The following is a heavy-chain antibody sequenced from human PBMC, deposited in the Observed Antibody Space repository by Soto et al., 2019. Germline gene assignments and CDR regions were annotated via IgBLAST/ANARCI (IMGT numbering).Heavy chain of an antibody. CDR2: IIPIFGTA. Sequence: SVKVSCKASGGTFSSYAISWVRQAPGQGLEWMGGIIPIFGTANYAQKFQGRVTITADESTSTAYMELSSLRSEDTAVYYCARGLGPTDYYYGMDVWGQGTKVTVSS. D-gene: IGHD7-27*01. J-gene: IGHJ6*02. V-gene: IGHV1-69*13. CDR1: GGTFSSYA. CDR3: ARGLGPTDYYYGMDV.